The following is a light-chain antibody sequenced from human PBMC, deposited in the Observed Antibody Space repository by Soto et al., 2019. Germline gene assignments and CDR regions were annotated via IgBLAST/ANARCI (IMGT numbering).Light chain of an antibody. CDR3: QQYGSSGT. CDR2: GAS. CDR1: QSVSNNY. Sequence: ENVWTQSPVTLSXXAGAXSTLXRRASQSVSNNYLAWYQQKPGQAPRLLIYGASNRATGIPDRFSGSGSGTDFTLTISRLETEDFAVYYCQQYGSSGTFGQGTELDIK. V-gene: IGKV3-20*01. J-gene: IGKJ1*01.